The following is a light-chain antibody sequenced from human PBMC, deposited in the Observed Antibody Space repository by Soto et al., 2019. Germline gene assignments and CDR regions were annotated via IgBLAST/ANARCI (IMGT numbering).Light chain of an antibody. Sequence: DIQMTQSPSTLSSSLGDRVTISCRASRSIERWLAWYQQKPGRAPKLLISDASTLATGVPSRFSGGGSGTEFTLTISNLQADDFATYYCQHCDTYWAFGPGTKVEVE. V-gene: IGKV1-5*01. CDR3: QHCDTYWA. CDR2: DAS. J-gene: IGKJ1*01. CDR1: RSIERW.